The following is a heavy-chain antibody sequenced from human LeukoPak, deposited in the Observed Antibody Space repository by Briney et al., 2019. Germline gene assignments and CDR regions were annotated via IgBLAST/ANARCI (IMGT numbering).Heavy chain of an antibody. V-gene: IGHV1-18*01. D-gene: IGHD3-3*01. J-gene: IGHJ4*02. CDR3: AIVAYYDFWSGYYIGGYFDY. CDR1: GYTFTSYG. CDR2: ISAYNGNT. Sequence: ASVKVTCKASGYTFTSYGISWVRQAPGQGLEWMGWISAYNGNTNYAQKLQGRVTTTTDTSTSTAYMELRSLRSDDTAVYYCAIVAYYDFWSGYYIGGYFDYWGQGTLVTVSS.